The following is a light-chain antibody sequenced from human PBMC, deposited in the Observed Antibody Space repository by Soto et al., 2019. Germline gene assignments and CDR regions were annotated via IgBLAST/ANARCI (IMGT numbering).Light chain of an antibody. J-gene: IGLJ1*01. V-gene: IGLV2-14*01. CDR3: SSFTTTSNLV. Sequence: QSALTQPAAVSGSPGQSITISCTGTISDIGLYNYVSWYQQHPGKAPKLVIYEVSNRPSGVSDRFSGSKSDNTASLTISGLQAEDEANYYCSSFTTTSNLVFGAGTKVTVL. CDR1: ISDIGLYNY. CDR2: EVS.